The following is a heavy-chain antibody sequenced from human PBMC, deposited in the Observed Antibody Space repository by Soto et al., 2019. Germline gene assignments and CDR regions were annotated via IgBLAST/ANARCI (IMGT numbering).Heavy chain of an antibody. V-gene: IGHV1-69*02. J-gene: IGHJ6*03. CDR1: GGTFSSYT. D-gene: IGHD1-1*01. CDR3: ARGVPSSAEYYYYYMDV. CDR2: IIPILGIA. Sequence: SVKVSCKASGGTFSSYTISWVRQAPGQGLEWMGRIIPILGIANYAQKFQGRVTITADKSTSTAYMELSSLRSEDTAVYYCARGVPSSAEYYYYYMDVWGKGTTVTVSS.